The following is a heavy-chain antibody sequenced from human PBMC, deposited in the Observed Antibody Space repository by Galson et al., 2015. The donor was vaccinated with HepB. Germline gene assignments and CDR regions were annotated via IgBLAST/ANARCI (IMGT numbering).Heavy chain of an antibody. D-gene: IGHD3-10*01. Sequence: SLRLSCAASGFSFFSYAMHWVRQAPGKGLEWVAVISSEGTNKNYADSVKGRFTISRDNSKNTLYLQMNSLRAEDTAVYYCARDQKSRRTYGSSPEYWGQGTLVTVSS. CDR1: GFSFFSYA. V-gene: IGHV3-30-3*01. CDR3: ARDQKSRRTYGSSPEY. J-gene: IGHJ4*02. CDR2: ISSEGTNK.